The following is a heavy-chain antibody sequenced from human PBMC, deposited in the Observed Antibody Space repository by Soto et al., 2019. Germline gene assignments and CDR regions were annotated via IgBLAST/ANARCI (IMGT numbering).Heavy chain of an antibody. V-gene: IGHV6-1*01. CDR1: GDSVSSNSAA. CDR2: TYYRSQWYN. D-gene: IGHD5-18*01. J-gene: IGHJ6*02. Sequence: SQTLSLTCVISGDSVSSNSAACNWIRQSPSRGIEWLGRTYYRSQWYNDYEVSVKSRITINPDISKNQFSLQLNSVNSEDTAVYYFARKVTGDGVGVWGEGTTVTVS. CDR3: ARKVTGDGVGV.